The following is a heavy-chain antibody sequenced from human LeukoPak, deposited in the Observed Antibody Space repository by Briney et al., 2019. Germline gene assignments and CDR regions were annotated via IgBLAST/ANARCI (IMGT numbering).Heavy chain of an antibody. CDR2: INPNSGGT. D-gene: IGHD3-3*01. CDR1: GYTFTGYY. Sequence: ASVKVSCKASGYTFTGYYMHWVRQAPGQGLEWMGWINPNSGGTNYAQKFQGRVTMTRDTSISTAYMELSRLRSDDTAVYYCAREAIFGVVIINYYYYMDVWGKGITVTVSS. J-gene: IGHJ6*03. V-gene: IGHV1-2*02. CDR3: AREAIFGVVIINYYYYMDV.